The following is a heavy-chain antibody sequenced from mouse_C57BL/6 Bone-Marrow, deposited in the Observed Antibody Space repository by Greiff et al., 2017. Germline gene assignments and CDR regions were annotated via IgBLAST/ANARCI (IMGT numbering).Heavy chain of an antibody. CDR1: GYAFTNYL. V-gene: IGHV1-54*01. CDR3: ARRGGYVLCDY. Sequence: QVHVKQSGAELVRPGTSVKVSCKASGYAFTNYLIEWVQQRPGQGLEWIGVINPGSGGTNYNEKFKGTATLTADKSSSTAYMQLSSLTSEDSAVYCCARRGGYVLCDYWGQGTTLTVSS. D-gene: IGHD2-2*01. J-gene: IGHJ2*01. CDR2: INPGSGGT.